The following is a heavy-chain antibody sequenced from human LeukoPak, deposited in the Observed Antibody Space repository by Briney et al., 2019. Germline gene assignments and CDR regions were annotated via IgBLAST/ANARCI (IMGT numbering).Heavy chain of an antibody. CDR3: AKDRLFGSGLNGPHYYYGMDV. CDR1: DFSSSNYG. CDR2: ILYDGNNK. Sequence: PGGSLRLSCAASDFSSSNYGMHWVRQAPGKGLEWVAVILYDGNNKHYAESVKGRFTISRDNSNNMLYLQMNSLRPEDTAVYYCAKDRLFGSGLNGPHYYYGMDVWGQGTTVTVS. J-gene: IGHJ6*02. V-gene: IGHV3-30*18. D-gene: IGHD1-26*01.